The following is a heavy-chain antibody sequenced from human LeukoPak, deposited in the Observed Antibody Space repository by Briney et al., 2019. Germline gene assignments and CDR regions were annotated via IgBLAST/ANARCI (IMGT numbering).Heavy chain of an antibody. J-gene: IGHJ4*02. D-gene: IGHD2-2*01. V-gene: IGHV3-30-3*01. CDR3: ARGYCSSTSCPNGY. CDR2: ISYDGSNK. Sequence: GGSLRLSCAASGFTFSSYAMHWVRQAPGKGLEWVAAISYDGSNKYYADSVKGRFTISRDNSKNTLYLQMNSLRAEDTAMYYCARGYCSSTSCPNGYWGQGTLVTVSS. CDR1: GFTFSSYA.